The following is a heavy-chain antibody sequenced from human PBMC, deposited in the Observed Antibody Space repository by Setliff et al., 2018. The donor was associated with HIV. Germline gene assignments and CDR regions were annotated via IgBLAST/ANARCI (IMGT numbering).Heavy chain of an antibody. D-gene: IGHD2-21*01. CDR2: IHYSGST. CDR3: SRPGIGYGGESNTFDI. V-gene: IGHV4-39*01. CDR1: GDSITGSHYY. J-gene: IGHJ3*02. Sequence: KPSETLSLTCTVSGDSITGSHYYWGWIRQPPGKGLEWIASIHYSGSTYDSPSVRSRVAIFVDTSKNHFSLRLNSVTATDAAMYYCSRPGIGYGGESNTFDIWGQGTLVTVSS.